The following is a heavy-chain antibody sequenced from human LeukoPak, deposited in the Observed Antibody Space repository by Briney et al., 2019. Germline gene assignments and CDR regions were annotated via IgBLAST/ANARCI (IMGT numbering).Heavy chain of an antibody. CDR1: GGSISSYY. Sequence: SETLSLTCTVSGGSISSYYWSWIRQPPGKGLEWIGYIYYSGSTNYNLSLKSRVTISVDTSKNQFSLKLSSVTAADTAVYYCARGAEIVRGTWFDPWGQGTLVTVSS. CDR2: IYYSGST. CDR3: ARGAEIVRGTWFDP. V-gene: IGHV4-59*01. D-gene: IGHD1-26*01. J-gene: IGHJ5*02.